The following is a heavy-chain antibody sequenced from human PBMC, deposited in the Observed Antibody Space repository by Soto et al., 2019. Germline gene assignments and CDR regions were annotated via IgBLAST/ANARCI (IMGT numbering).Heavy chain of an antibody. CDR2: IYYSGST. CDR3: ARGPHVLRYFDWLVVVDP. V-gene: IGHV4-59*01. D-gene: IGHD3-9*01. CDR1: GGSISSYY. Sequence: NPSETLSLTCTVSGGSISSYYWSWIRQPPGKGLEWIGYIYYSGSTNYNPSLKSRVTISVDTSKNQFSLKLSSVTAADTAVYYCARGPHVLRYFDWLVVVDPWGQGTLVTVSS. J-gene: IGHJ5*02.